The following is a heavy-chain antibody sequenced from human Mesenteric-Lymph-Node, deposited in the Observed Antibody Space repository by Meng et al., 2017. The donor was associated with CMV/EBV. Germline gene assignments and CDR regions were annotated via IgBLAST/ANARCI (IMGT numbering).Heavy chain of an antibody. CDR2: IAGGGGST. CDR3: AKDYGTMIAVDY. D-gene: IGHD3-22*01. V-gene: IGHV3-23*01. J-gene: IGHJ4*02. Sequence: GESLKISCAASGFAFHRHAISWVRQAPGKGLEWVSVIAGGGGSTYYTDSVKGRFTISRDNSESTVYLHMNRLRAEDTAVYYCAKDYGTMIAVDYWGQGTLVTVSS. CDR1: GFAFHRHA.